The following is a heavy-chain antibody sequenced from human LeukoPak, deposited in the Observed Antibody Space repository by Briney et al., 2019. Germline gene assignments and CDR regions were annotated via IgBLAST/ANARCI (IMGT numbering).Heavy chain of an antibody. CDR2: VSFSGTT. CDR3: ARQGISSSYYGLDY. J-gene: IGHJ4*02. Sequence: SETLSLTCTVSGAPISKYFWHWIRHTAGEGLEWIGRVSFSGTTNYNPSLKSRVTISVDTSRNQFSLKLSSVTAADTAEYYCARQGISSSYYGLDYWGEGGLVTVSS. D-gene: IGHD6-13*01. CDR1: GAPISKYF. V-gene: IGHV4-4*07.